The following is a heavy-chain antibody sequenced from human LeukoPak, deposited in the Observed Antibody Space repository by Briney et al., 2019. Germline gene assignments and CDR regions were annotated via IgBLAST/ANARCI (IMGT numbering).Heavy chain of an antibody. V-gene: IGHV3-23*01. CDR3: AREVVVVAATDY. CDR1: GFTFSSHG. Sequence: QSGGTLRLSCAASGFTFSSHGMSWVRQAPGKGLEWVSSITEGGYKTYYAGSVKGRFTISRDNSKNTLSLQMNSLRAEDTAVYYCAREVVVVAATDYWGQGTLVTVSS. J-gene: IGHJ4*02. CDR2: ITEGGYKT. D-gene: IGHD2-15*01.